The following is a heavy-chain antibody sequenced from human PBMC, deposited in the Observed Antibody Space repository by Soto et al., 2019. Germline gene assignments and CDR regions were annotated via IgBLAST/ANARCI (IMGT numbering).Heavy chain of an antibody. CDR1: GYTFTSYG. D-gene: IGHD6-13*01. CDR2: ISDYNGNT. V-gene: IGHV1-18*01. Sequence: QVQLVQSGAEVKKPGASVKVSCKASGYTFTSYGISWVRQAPGQGLEWMGWISDYNGNTNYAHKLQGRVTMPTDTTTRPAYVELRSLRSDDTAVYYCARWEEPGIEAAGTGWYFDLWDRGTLVSVSS. J-gene: IGHJ2*01. CDR3: ARWEEPGIEAAGTGWYFDL.